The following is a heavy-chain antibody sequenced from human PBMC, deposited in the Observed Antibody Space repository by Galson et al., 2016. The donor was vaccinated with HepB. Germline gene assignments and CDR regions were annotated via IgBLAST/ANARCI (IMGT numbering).Heavy chain of an antibody. Sequence: SLRLSCAAFGFTFSDNYMSWIRQAPGKGLEWISYISSSGSFTYYADSVKGRVTISRDNAKKSLYLQMTSLRAEDTAIYYCTEATPKADWEYSGSYSDSWGQGTLVTVSS. CDR1: GFTFSDNY. CDR2: ISSSGSFT. V-gene: IGHV3-11*01. D-gene: IGHD1-26*01. CDR3: TEATPKADWEYSGSYSDS. J-gene: IGHJ4*02.